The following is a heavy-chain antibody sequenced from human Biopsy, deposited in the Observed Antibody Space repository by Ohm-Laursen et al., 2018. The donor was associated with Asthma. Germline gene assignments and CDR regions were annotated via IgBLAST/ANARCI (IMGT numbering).Heavy chain of an antibody. CDR3: AKSADYYDSTDYLDF. J-gene: IGHJ4*01. Sequence: SLRLSCTASGFTFSSYSMHWVRQAPAKGLEWVAIISHEGWNKHYADSVKGRFTISRDNSKNSLYLQMQSLRPEDTAFYYCAKSADYYDSTDYLDFWGRGTLVTVSS. D-gene: IGHD3-22*01. V-gene: IGHV3-30*04. CDR1: GFTFSSYS. CDR2: ISHEGWNK.